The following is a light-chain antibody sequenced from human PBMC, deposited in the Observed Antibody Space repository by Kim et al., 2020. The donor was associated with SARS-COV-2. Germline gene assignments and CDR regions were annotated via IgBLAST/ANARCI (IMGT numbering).Light chain of an antibody. CDR3: QSADSSGTYVV. Sequence: SYELTQPPSVLVSPGQTARITCSGDALPKQYAYWYQQKPGQAPVLVIYKDSERPSGIPERFSGSSSGTTVTLTISGVQAEDEADYYCQSADSSGTYVVFGGGTQLTVL. CDR2: KDS. J-gene: IGLJ2*01. V-gene: IGLV3-25*03. CDR1: ALPKQY.